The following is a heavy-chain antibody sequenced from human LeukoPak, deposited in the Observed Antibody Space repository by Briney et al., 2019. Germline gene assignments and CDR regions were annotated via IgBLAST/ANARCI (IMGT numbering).Heavy chain of an antibody. V-gene: IGHV3-15*01. D-gene: IGHD1-26*01. CDR2: IKSKTDGGKT. CDR3: TTERWELRRVAFDS. Sequence: GGSLRLSCAASGFTFSNAWMSWVRQAPGKGLEWVGRIKSKTDGGKTDYAAPVKGRFTISRDDSKNTLYLQMNSLRTEDTAVYYCTTERWELRRVAFDSWGQGTMVTVSS. J-gene: IGHJ3*02. CDR1: GFTFSNAW.